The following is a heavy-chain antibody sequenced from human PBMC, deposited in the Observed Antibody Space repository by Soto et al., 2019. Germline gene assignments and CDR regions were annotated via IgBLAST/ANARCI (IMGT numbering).Heavy chain of an antibody. CDR3: ARDAGISMRVMASTPDY. Sequence: TGGSLRLSCTASGFSFSTHGMHWVRQAPGKGLEWVAVLWYDGSNEYYGDSVKGRFTISRDNSKKTVYLQMNSLRAEDTAVYYCARDAGISMRVMASTPDYWGQGTLVTVSS. CDR2: LWYDGSNE. D-gene: IGHD3-22*01. V-gene: IGHV3-33*01. J-gene: IGHJ4*02. CDR1: GFSFSTHG.